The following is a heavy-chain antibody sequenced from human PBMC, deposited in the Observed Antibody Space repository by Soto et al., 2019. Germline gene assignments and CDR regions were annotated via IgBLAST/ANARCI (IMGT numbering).Heavy chain of an antibody. CDR2: ISASGGST. J-gene: IGHJ6*02. Sequence: EVQLLESGGGLVQPGGSLRLSCAASGFSFSNYAVTWVRQAPGKGLEWVSAISASGGSTYYADSVKGRFTISRDNSKNTVQLEMNSLRAEDTAVYYCAKRLCSGSNSVGNGMDVFGQGTTVTVSS. V-gene: IGHV3-23*01. D-gene: IGHD1-26*01. CDR1: GFSFSNYA. CDR3: AKRLCSGSNSVGNGMDV.